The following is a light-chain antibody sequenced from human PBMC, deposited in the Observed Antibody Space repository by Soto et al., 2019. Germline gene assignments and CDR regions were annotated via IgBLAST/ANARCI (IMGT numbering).Light chain of an antibody. CDR2: GAS. V-gene: IGKV3-15*01. J-gene: IGKJ5*01. CDR3: QQYNNWRLT. CDR1: QGVSSY. Sequence: TASPGARGITTGQGGALSCRASQGVSSYLAWYQQKPGQAPRLLIYGASTRATGIPARFSGSGSGTEFTLTISSLQSEDFAAYYCQQYNNWRLTFGQGTRLEIK.